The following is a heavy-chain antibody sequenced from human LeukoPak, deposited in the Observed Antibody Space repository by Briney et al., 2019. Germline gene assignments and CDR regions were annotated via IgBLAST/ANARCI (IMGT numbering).Heavy chain of an antibody. CDR2: IYYSGST. J-gene: IGHJ2*01. CDR3: TRVAVGFDL. V-gene: IGHV4-39*07. CDR1: GGSISSSSYY. D-gene: IGHD2-2*01. Sequence: SETLSLTCTVSGGSISSSSYYWGWIRQPPGTGLEWIGSIYYSGSTYYNPSLKSRVTILVDTSKNHFSLKVSSVTAADTAVYYCTRVAVGFDLWGRGTLVTVSS.